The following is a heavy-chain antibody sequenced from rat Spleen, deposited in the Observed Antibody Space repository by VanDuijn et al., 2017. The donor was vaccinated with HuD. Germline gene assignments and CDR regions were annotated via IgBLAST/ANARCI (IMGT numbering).Heavy chain of an antibody. J-gene: IGHJ2*01. CDR1: GFTFSNYD. V-gene: IGHV5-25*01. CDR2: ISPSGDRT. CDR3: ESQNWEVDY. Sequence: EVQLVESGGGLVQPGRSLKLSCTASGFTFSNYDMAWVRQAPTKGLDWVASISPSGDRTYYRDSVKGRFTVSRDNAKITLYMQMDSLRSEDSATYYCESQNWEVDYWGQGVMVTVAS. D-gene: IGHD5-1*01.